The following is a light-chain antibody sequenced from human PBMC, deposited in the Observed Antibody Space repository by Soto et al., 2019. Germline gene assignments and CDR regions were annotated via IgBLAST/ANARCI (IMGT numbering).Light chain of an antibody. CDR1: QIVLYISNNKNY. CDR2: DAS. CDR3: QQYTNTNNPWM. Sequence: DILMTQSPDSLSVSLGERATINCKSIQIVLYISNNKNYLAWYQQKPGKAPKLLVYDASTLQSGVATRFSGSGSGTEFTLIISGLQPEDSATYYCQQYTNTNNPWMFGQGTNVDIK. J-gene: IGKJ1*01. V-gene: IGKV4-1*01.